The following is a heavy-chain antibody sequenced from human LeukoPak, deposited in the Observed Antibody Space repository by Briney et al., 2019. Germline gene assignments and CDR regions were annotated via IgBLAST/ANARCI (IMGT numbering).Heavy chain of an antibody. CDR3: AKAPVTSCRGAFCYPLDS. J-gene: IGHJ4*02. Sequence: GGSLRLSCAASGFTLSTYAMSWVRQTPGKGLEWVAATSSSDDGTYHAGSVRGRFTISRDSSKNTLYLQMNNLRTEDAAIYYCAKAPVTSCRGAFCYPLDSWGQGTLVTVSS. V-gene: IGHV3-23*01. CDR2: TSSSDDGT. D-gene: IGHD2-15*01. CDR1: GFTLSTYA.